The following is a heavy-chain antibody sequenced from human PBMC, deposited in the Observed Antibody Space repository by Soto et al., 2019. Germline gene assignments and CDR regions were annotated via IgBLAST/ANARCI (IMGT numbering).Heavy chain of an antibody. V-gene: IGHV3-7*03. Sequence: TGGSLRLACAASGVTFSSYWMRWVRQAPGKGLEWVANKMQHGSEKNYVDSVKGRFTLSRDNARKPVFLQMNSLRVEDTAVYYCAREGTLGTPDGLDVWGQGTTVTVSS. D-gene: IGHD1-1*01. CDR2: KMQHGSEK. J-gene: IGHJ6*02. CDR3: AREGTLGTPDGLDV. CDR1: GVTFSSYW.